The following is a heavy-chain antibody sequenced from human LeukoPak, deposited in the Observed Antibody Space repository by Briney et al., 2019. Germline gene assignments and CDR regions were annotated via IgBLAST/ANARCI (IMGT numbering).Heavy chain of an antibody. J-gene: IGHJ5*02. Sequence: PSETLSLTCTVSGGSISTKNYYWGWIRQPPGKGLEWIGSIYYSGSTYYNPSLKSRVTISVDTSKNQFSLKLSSVTAADTAMYYCARGGQPLLRGFDPWGQGTLVTVSS. CDR3: ARGGQPLLRGFDP. D-gene: IGHD2-21*02. V-gene: IGHV4-39*07. CDR2: IYYSGST. CDR1: GGSISTKNYY.